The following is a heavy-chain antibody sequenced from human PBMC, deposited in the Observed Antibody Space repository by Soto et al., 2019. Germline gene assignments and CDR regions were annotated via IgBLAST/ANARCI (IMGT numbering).Heavy chain of an antibody. CDR3: ARGSRRRPFYYYYYMDV. CDR1: GYTFTSYD. D-gene: IGHD3-3*02. V-gene: IGHV1-8*01. Sequence: QVQLVQSGAEVKKPGASVKVSCKASGYTFTSYDINWVRQATGQGLEWMGWMNHNSGNTGYAQKFQGRVTMTRNTSISTAYMELSSLRSEDTAVYYCARGSRRRPFYYYYYMDVWGKGTTVTVSS. J-gene: IGHJ6*03. CDR2: MNHNSGNT.